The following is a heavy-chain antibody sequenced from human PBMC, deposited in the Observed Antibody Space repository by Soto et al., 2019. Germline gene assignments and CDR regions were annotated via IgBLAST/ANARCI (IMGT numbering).Heavy chain of an antibody. D-gene: IGHD2-15*01. CDR3: ARDHNFGFILYAMDV. CDR2: INPSSGRT. Sequence: ASVKVSCKASGYTFTSYSMHWVRQAPGQGLEWMGIINPSSGRTSYAQNFQGRVTMTSDTSTSIVYMEMSSLKSEDTAVCYCARDHNFGFILYAMDVWGQGTTVTVSS. V-gene: IGHV1-46*01. J-gene: IGHJ6*02. CDR1: GYTFTSYS.